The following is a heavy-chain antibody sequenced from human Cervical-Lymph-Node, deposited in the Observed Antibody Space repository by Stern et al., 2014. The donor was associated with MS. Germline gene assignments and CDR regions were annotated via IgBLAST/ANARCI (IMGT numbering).Heavy chain of an antibody. Sequence: VQLQQSGPGLVKPSQTLSLTCTVSGDSISSGGYYWSWIRQHPGKGLEWIGYINYSGRTYYRPALKSRPTLSVDTSKNTLFLKLPSVTAADTAVYYCARATLGGLDWYFDLWGRGTLVTASS. V-gene: IGHV4-31*03. J-gene: IGHJ2*01. CDR3: ARATLGGLDWYFDL. D-gene: IGHD3/OR15-3a*01. CDR2: INYSGRT. CDR1: GDSISSGGYY.